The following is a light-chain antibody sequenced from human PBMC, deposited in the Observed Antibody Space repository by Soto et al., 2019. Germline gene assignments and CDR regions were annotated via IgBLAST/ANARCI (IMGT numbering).Light chain of an antibody. J-gene: IGKJ5*01. Sequence: EIVLTQSPATLSLSPGERATLSCRASQSVSSYLAWYQQKPGQAPRLLIYDASNRATGIPARFSGSGSGTDFPLTISRLEAEDFAVYYCQQSSNWLTFGQGTRLEIK. CDR1: QSVSSY. CDR3: QQSSNWLT. CDR2: DAS. V-gene: IGKV3-11*01.